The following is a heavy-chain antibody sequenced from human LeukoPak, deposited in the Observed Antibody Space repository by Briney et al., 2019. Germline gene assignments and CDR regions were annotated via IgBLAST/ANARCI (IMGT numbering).Heavy chain of an antibody. Sequence: PGGSLRLSRAASGFTFSSYAMSWVRQAPGKGLEWVSYISSSGSTIYYADSVKGRFTISRDNAKNSLYLQMNSLRAEDTAVYYCARVHWSVRYFDYWGQGTLVTVSS. V-gene: IGHV3-48*04. CDR3: ARVHWSVRYFDY. CDR2: ISSSGSTI. CDR1: GFTFSSYA. J-gene: IGHJ4*02. D-gene: IGHD1-1*01.